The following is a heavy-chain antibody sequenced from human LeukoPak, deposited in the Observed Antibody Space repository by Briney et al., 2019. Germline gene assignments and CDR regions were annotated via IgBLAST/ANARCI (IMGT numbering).Heavy chain of an antibody. D-gene: IGHD3-16*02. CDR2: MNPNSGNT. Sequence: ASVKLSCKASGSTFSSYDINWVRQATGQGLEWMGWMNPNSGNTGFAQKFQGRVTITSNTSISTAYMELSSLRSEDTAVYYCARVKSGYYDYVWGSYRYEGYFDYWGQGTLVTVSS. V-gene: IGHV1-8*03. CDR3: ARVKSGYYDYVWGSYRYEGYFDY. CDR1: GSTFSSYD. J-gene: IGHJ4*02.